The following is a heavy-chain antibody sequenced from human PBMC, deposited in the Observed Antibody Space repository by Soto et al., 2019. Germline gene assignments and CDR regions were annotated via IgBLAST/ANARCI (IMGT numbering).Heavy chain of an antibody. CDR1: GYMFTNYW. J-gene: IGHJ4*02. V-gene: IGHV5-51*01. CDR3: ARRVTYSTGWDS. Sequence: PXGSLKISCKGSGYMFTNYWIGWVRQMPGKGLEWMGIIHGGDSNTRYSPSFDGQVTISTDKSINTAYLQWSSLKASDTAMYYCARRVTYSTGWDSWGQGTLVTGSS. D-gene: IGHD6-19*01. CDR2: IHGGDSNT.